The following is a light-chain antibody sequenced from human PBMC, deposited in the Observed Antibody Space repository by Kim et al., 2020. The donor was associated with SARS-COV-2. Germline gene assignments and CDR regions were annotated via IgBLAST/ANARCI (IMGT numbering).Light chain of an antibody. CDR2: GKN. CDR1: SLRSYY. V-gene: IGLV3-19*01. CDR3: NSRDSSGNQWV. Sequence: GQTVRITCQGDSLRSYYASWYQQKPGQAPVLVIYGKNNRPSGIPDRFSGSSSGNTASLTITGAQAEDEADYYCNSRDSSGNQWVFGGGTQLTVL. J-gene: IGLJ3*02.